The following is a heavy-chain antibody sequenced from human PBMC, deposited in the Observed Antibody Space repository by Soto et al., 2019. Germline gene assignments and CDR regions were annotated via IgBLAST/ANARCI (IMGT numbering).Heavy chain of an antibody. Sequence: ASVKVSCKASGNSFTTYYMHWARQAPGQGLEWMGIINPSGGRTTYAQKFQGRVTMTRDTSTSTFHMELSSLTSEDTAVYYCAGLYHYDSSGYYDYWGHGTLVTVSS. CDR2: INPSGGRT. D-gene: IGHD3-22*01. J-gene: IGHJ4*01. CDR1: GNSFTTYY. V-gene: IGHV1-46*01. CDR3: AGLYHYDSSGYYDY.